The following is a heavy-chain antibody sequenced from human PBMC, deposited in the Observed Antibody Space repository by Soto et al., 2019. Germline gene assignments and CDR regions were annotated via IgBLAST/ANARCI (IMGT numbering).Heavy chain of an antibody. V-gene: IGHV3-23*01. CDR2: ISGSGGST. D-gene: IGHD2-8*02. Sequence: EVQLLASGGGLVQPGGSLRLSCAASGFTFSSYAMSWVRQAPGKGLEWVSAISGSGGSTYYADSLKGRFTISRDNDKNTLYLQMNSLRAEDTAVYYCAKDAVRLGWWVPSGGDAFDLWGQGTMVTVSS. J-gene: IGHJ3*01. CDR3: AKDAVRLGWWVPSGGDAFDL. CDR1: GFTFSSYA.